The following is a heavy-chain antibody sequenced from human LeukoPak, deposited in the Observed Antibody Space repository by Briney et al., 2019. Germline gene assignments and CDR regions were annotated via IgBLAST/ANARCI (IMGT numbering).Heavy chain of an antibody. D-gene: IGHD2-2*01. CDR2: IYPGDSDT. V-gene: IGHV5-51*01. Sequence: GESLKISCKGSGYSFTSYWIGWVRQMPGTGLEWMAIIYPGDSDTRYSPSFQGQVTISADKSISTAYLQWSSLKASDTAIYYCARHCYSTNCYDWGQGTLVTVSS. J-gene: IGHJ4*02. CDR3: ARHCYSTNCYD. CDR1: GYSFTSYW.